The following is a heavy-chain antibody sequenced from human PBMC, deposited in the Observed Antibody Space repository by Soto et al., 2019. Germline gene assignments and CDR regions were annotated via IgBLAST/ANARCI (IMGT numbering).Heavy chain of an antibody. CDR3: ARSHIVVVTATGAEYFQH. J-gene: IGHJ1*01. CDR2: IIPILGIA. CDR1: GGTFSSYT. V-gene: IGHV1-69*02. D-gene: IGHD2-21*02. Sequence: QVQLVQSGAEVKKPGSSVKVSCKASGGTFSSYTISWVRQAPGQGLEWMGRIIPILGIANYAQKFQGRVTITADKSTSTAYMELSSLRSEDTAVYYCARSHIVVVTATGAEYFQHWGQGTLVTVSS.